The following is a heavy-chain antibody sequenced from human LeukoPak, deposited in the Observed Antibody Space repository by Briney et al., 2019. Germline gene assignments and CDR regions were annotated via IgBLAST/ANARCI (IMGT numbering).Heavy chain of an antibody. CDR2: ISSSGSTI. CDR1: GFTFSSCS. CDR3: ARDERGTYYRVY. V-gene: IGHV3-48*02. J-gene: IGHJ4*02. Sequence: PGGPLRLSCAASGFTFSSCSMNWVRQAPGKGLGWISYISSSGSTIYYADSVKGRFTISRDNAKNSLYLQMNSLRDEDTAVYYCARDERGTYYRVYWGQGTLVTVSS. D-gene: IGHD3-10*01.